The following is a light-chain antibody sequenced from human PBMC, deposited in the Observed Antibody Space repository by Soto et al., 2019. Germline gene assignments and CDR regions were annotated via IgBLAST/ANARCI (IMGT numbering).Light chain of an antibody. CDR1: MRDVGAYNL. CDR3: SSYASKSSLI. Sequence: QSALTQPASVSGSPGQSITISCAGTMRDVGAYNLVSWYQQHPGRAPQLIIYEVRNRPSGISFRFSGSKSGNTASLTISGLQAEDEADYYCSSYASKSSLIFGGGTKVTVL. V-gene: IGLV2-14*01. CDR2: EVR. J-gene: IGLJ2*01.